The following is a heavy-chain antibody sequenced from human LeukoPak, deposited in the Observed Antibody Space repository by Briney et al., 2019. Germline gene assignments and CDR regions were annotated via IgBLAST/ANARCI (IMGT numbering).Heavy chain of an antibody. CDR2: IYYSGST. D-gene: IGHD3-3*01. Sequence: SETLSLTCTVSGGSISSSSYYWGWIRQPPGKGLEWIGSIYYSGSTNYNPSLKSRVTISVDTSKNQFSLKLSSVTAADTAVYYCARRLRITIFGVVIIDGYMDVWGKGTTVTVSS. V-gene: IGHV4-39*07. J-gene: IGHJ6*03. CDR3: ARRLRITIFGVVIIDGYMDV. CDR1: GGSISSSSYY.